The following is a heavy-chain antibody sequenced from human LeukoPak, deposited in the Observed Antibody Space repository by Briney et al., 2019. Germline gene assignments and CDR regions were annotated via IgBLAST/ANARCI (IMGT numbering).Heavy chain of an antibody. D-gene: IGHD6-13*01. V-gene: IGHV3-7*01. CDR2: IKEDGSEK. J-gene: IGHJ4*02. Sequence: PGGSLRLSCAASGFTFSSYCMSWVRQAPGKGLEWVANIKEDGSEKYYVDSVKGRFTISRDNAKNSLYLQMNSLRTEDTAVYYCARDLIAAAGFGLFDYWGQGTLVTVSS. CDR3: ARDLIAAAGFGLFDY. CDR1: GFTFSSYC.